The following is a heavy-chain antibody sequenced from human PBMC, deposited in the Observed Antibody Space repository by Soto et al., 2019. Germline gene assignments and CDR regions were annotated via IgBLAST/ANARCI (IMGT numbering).Heavy chain of an antibody. CDR1: GFTFRSYW. Sequence: PGGSLRLSCAASGFTFRSYWMHWVRQAPGGGLVWVSRVNSDGRSTTYADSVKGRFTISRDNAKNTLYLQMNSLRAEDTAVYYCARDGYDFWIRYYFDYWGQGTLVTVSS. CDR3: ARDGYDFWIRYYFDY. D-gene: IGHD3-3*01. J-gene: IGHJ4*02. V-gene: IGHV3-74*01. CDR2: VNSDGRST.